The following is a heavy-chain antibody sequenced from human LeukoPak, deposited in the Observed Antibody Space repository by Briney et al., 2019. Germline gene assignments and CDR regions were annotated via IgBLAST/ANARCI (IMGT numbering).Heavy chain of an antibody. D-gene: IGHD2-21*02. V-gene: IGHV4-39*02. Sequence: SETLSLTCTVSGTSMINSHYWGWIRQSPGKGLEWIGSIYYSGSTFYNPSLKSRITISVDTSKNHFSLGLRSVTAADTAIYYCARNMTAITRLDVFDLWGPGTMVTVSS. CDR2: IYYSGST. CDR3: ARNMTAITRLDVFDL. CDR1: GTSMINSHY. J-gene: IGHJ3*01.